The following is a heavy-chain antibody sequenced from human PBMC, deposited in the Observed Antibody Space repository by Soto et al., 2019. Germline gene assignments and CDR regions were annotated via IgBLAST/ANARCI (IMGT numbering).Heavy chain of an antibody. CDR1: GGSISSAAYY. V-gene: IGHV4-31*03. Sequence: QVQLQESGPGLVKPSQTLSLTCTVSGGSISSAAYYWSWIRQHPGKGLEWIGYISHGGSPYYNPSLKSRVIISVDTSKNQCSLSLTSVTAADTAVYYCAREYTYGSNFFDCWGQGALVTVSS. D-gene: IGHD2-2*02. CDR2: ISHGGSP. CDR3: AREYTYGSNFFDC. J-gene: IGHJ4*02.